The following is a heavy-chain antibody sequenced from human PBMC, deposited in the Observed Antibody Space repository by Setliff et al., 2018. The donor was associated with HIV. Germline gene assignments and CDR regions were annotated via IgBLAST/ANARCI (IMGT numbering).Heavy chain of an antibody. D-gene: IGHD3-3*01. V-gene: IGHV5-51*01. J-gene: IGHJ6*04. CDR3: AREVREYRHFDKTYYTYMDV. Sequence: PGESLKISCKGSGYKFTNHWIGWVRQMPGKGLEWMGLIYPGDSNIKYSPSFQGQVTVSADKSITTAYLHWTSLTPSDTAMYYCAREVREYRHFDKTYYTYMDVWGKGTTVTVSS. CDR2: IYPGDSNI. CDR1: GYKFTNHW.